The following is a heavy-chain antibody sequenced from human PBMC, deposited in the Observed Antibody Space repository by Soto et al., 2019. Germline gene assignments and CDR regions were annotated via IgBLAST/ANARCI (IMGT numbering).Heavy chain of an antibody. D-gene: IGHD4-4*01. CDR2: ISSSSSYI. J-gene: IGHJ5*02. CDR3: ARDGPDYSKNWFDP. V-gene: IGHV3-21*01. CDR1: GFTFSSYS. Sequence: GSLRLSCAASGFTFSSYSMNWVRQVPGKGLEWVSSISSSSSYIYYADSVKGRFTISRDNAKNSLYLQMNSLRAEDTAVYYCARDGPDYSKNWFDPWGQGTLVTVSS.